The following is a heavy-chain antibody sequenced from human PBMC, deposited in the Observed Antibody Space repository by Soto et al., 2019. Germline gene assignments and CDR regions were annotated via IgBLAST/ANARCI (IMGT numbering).Heavy chain of an antibody. CDR3: ARDIAFDIDY. Sequence: QVHLLQSGAEVQKPGASVKVSCKTSGYTFNDFAITWVRQAPGLGLEWLGWIYSKAGKMNFAPKFQNRVIMTTDTSTSTAFMELTSLTFDDSAIYFCARDIAFDIDYWGQGSLVTVS. J-gene: IGHJ4*02. CDR1: GYTFNDFA. D-gene: IGHD2-15*01. V-gene: IGHV1-18*01. CDR2: IYSKAGKM.